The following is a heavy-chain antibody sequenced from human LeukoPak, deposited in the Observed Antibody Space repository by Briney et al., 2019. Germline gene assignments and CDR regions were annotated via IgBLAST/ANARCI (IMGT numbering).Heavy chain of an antibody. CDR1: GFTFSSYA. D-gene: IGHD2-2*01. V-gene: IGHV3-23*01. CDR2: ISGSGGST. Sequence: TGGSLRLSCAASGFTFSSYAMSWVRQAPGKGLEWVSAISGSGGSTYYADSVKGRFTISRDNSKNTLYLQMNSLRAEDTAVYYCAKDGADIVVVPAANWYFDLWGRGTLVTVSS. CDR3: AKDGADIVVVPAANWYFDL. J-gene: IGHJ2*01.